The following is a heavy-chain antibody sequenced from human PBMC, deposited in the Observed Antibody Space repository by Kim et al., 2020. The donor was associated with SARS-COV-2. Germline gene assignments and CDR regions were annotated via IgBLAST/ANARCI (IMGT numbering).Heavy chain of an antibody. CDR3: ARPNYDFWSGYFDY. V-gene: IGHV3-30*01. J-gene: IGHJ4*02. D-gene: IGHD3-3*01. Sequence: VDSVKGRFTISRDNSKTTLYLQSNSLRAEDTAVYYCARPNYDFWSGYFDYWGQGTLVTVSS.